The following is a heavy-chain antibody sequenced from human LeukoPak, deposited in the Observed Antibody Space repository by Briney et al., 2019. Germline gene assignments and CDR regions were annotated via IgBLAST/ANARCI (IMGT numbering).Heavy chain of an antibody. CDR2: INWNGGST. V-gene: IGHV3-20*01. D-gene: IGHD6-6*01. CDR3: ARVSEAARNYYYYYMDV. CDR1: GFTFDDYG. J-gene: IGHJ6*03. Sequence: GESLRLSCAASGFTFDDYGMSWVRQAPGKGLEWVSGINWNGGSTGYADSVKGRFTISRDNAKNSLYLQMNSLRAEDTALYHCARVSEAARNYYYYYMDVWGKGTTVTVSS.